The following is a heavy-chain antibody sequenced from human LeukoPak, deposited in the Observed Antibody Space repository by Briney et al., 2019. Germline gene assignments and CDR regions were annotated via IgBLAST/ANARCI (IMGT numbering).Heavy chain of an antibody. V-gene: IGHV3-21*01. Sequence: GGSLRLSCAASGFTFSSYSLNWVRQAPGQGLEWVSSISCTSSSIYYADSVKGRFTISRDNSKNTLYLQMNSLRAEDTAVYYCARDSLAGYSSSWYYFDYWGQGTLVTVSS. CDR2: ISCTSSSI. J-gene: IGHJ4*02. CDR3: ARDSLAGYSSSWYYFDY. D-gene: IGHD6-13*01. CDR1: GFTFSSYS.